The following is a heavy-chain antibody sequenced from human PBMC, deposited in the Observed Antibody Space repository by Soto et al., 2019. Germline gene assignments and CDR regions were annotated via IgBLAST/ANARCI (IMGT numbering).Heavy chain of an antibody. CDR2: ISSSSSTI. CDR3: ARSIAIFGVDHNWFDP. D-gene: IGHD3-3*01. Sequence: GGSLRLSCAASGFTFSSYSMNWVRQAPGKGLEWVSYISSSSSTIYYADSVKGRFTISRDNAKNSLYLQMNSLRDEDTAVYYCARSIAIFGVDHNWFDPWGQGTLVTVSS. V-gene: IGHV3-48*02. CDR1: GFTFSSYS. J-gene: IGHJ5*02.